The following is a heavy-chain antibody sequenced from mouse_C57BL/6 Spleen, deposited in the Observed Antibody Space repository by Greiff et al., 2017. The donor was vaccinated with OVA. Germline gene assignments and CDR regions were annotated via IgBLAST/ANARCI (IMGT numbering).Heavy chain of an antibody. CDR3: ARGYYCCSTGYFDV. CDR2: ISSGSSTI. V-gene: IGHV5-17*01. CDR1: GFTFSDYG. D-gene: IGHD1-1*01. J-gene: IGHJ1*03. Sequence: EVNVVESGGGLVKPGGSLKLSCAASGFTFSDYGMHWVRQAPEKGLEWVAYISSGSSTIYYADTVKGRFTISKDNAKNTLFLQMTSLRSEDTAMYYCARGYYCCSTGYFDVWGTGTTVTVSS.